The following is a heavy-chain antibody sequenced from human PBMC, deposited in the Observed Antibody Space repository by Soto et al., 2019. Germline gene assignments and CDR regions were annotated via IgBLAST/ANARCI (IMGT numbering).Heavy chain of an antibody. V-gene: IGHV6-1*01. Sequence: SQTLSLTCAISGDSVSSNSAAWNWIRQSPSRGLEWLGRTYYRSKWYNDYAISVENRITINPDPSKNQFSLQLNSVTPEDTAIYYCARGLNYYAAGSPSSAMDVWGQGTPVTVSS. D-gene: IGHD3-10*01. CDR1: GDSVSSNSAA. CDR2: TYYRSKWYN. CDR3: ARGLNYYAAGSPSSAMDV. J-gene: IGHJ6*02.